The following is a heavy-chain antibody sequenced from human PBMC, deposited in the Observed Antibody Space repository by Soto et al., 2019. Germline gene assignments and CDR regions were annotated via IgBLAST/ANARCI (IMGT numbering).Heavy chain of an antibody. CDR1: GGSFSGYY. Sequence: SETLSLTCAVYGGSFSGYYWSWIRQPPGKGLEWIGEINHSGSTNYNPSLKSRVTISVDTSKSQFSLKLSSVTAADTAVYYCASVRYSSSSWGQGTLVNVSS. J-gene: IGHJ4*02. V-gene: IGHV4-34*01. CDR3: ASVRYSSSS. D-gene: IGHD6-13*01. CDR2: INHSGST.